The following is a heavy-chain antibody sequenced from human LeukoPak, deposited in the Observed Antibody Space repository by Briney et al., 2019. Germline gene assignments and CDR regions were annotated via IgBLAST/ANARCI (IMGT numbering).Heavy chain of an antibody. CDR1: GYTFTGYY. J-gene: IGHJ3*02. CDR2: ITPNNGVS. CDR3: ATSGSSRSAFDI. Sequence: ASLKVSCKASGYTFTGYYLHWVRQAPGHGLEWMGWITPNNGVSYSAQSFQGRVTMTSSTSISTAYVELRSLRSDDTAVYFCATSGSSRSAFDIWGQGTMVTVSS. D-gene: IGHD3-10*01. V-gene: IGHV1-2*02.